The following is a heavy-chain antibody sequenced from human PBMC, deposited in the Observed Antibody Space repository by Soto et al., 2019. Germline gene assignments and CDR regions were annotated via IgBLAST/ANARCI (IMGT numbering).Heavy chain of an antibody. J-gene: IGHJ6*02. CDR2: IIPIFGTA. Sequence: QVQLVQSGAEVKKPGSSVKVSCKASGGTFSSYAISWVRQAPGQGLEWMGGIIPIFGTANYAQKFQGRVTITADESTSTADMELSSLRSEDTAVYYCARAAGYADYYYYYGMDVWGQGTTVTVSS. CDR3: ARAAGYADYYYYYGMDV. D-gene: IGHD5-12*01. V-gene: IGHV1-69*01. CDR1: GGTFSSYA.